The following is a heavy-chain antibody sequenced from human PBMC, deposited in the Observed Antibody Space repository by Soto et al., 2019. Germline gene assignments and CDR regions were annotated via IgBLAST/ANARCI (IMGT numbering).Heavy chain of an antibody. J-gene: IGHJ6*02. CDR1: GYSISSGYY. CDR2: IYHSGST. CDR3: ARDSSSWYEDYDYGMDV. D-gene: IGHD6-13*01. Sequence: PSETLSLTCAVSGYSISSGYYWGWIRQPPGKGLEWIGSIYHSGSTYYNPSLKSRVTISADTSKNQFSLKLSSVTAADTAVYYCARDSSSWYEDYDYGMDVWGQGTTVT. V-gene: IGHV4-38-2*02.